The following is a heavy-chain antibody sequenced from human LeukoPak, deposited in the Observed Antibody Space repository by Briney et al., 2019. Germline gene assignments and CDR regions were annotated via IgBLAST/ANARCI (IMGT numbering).Heavy chain of an antibody. CDR2: ISGTGGST. D-gene: IGHD2-21*01. CDR1: GFTFSTYA. J-gene: IGHJ4*02. V-gene: IGHV3-23*01. Sequence: GGSLRLSCAASGFTFSTYAMTWVRQAPGKGLEWVSLISGTGGSTYYADSVKGRFTISRDNSKNTLYLQMNSLRAEDTAVYSCAKDGGGDYSHPFDYWGQGTLVTVSS. CDR3: AKDGGGDYSHPFDY.